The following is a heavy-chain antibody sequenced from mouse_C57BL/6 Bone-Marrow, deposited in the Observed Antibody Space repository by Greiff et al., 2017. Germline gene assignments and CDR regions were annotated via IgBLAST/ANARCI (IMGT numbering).Heavy chain of an antibody. V-gene: IGHV1-50*01. CDR1: GYTFTSYW. J-gene: IGHJ1*03. CDR3: AREGTTVPWYFDV. CDR2: IDPSDSYT. Sequence: QVQLQQPGAELVKPGASVKLSCKASGYTFTSYWMQWVKQRPGQGLEWIGEIDPSDSYTNYNQKFKGKATFTVDTSSSTAYMQLSSLTSEDSAVYDCAREGTTVPWYFDVWGTGNTVTVSS. D-gene: IGHD1-1*01.